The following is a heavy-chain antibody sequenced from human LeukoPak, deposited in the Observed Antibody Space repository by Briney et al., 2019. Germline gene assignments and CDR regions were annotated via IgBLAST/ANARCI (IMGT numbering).Heavy chain of an antibody. CDR3: AREYRGWQDYYFDY. CDR1: GFTFSTYA. J-gene: IGHJ4*02. CDR2: ISYDGSKK. V-gene: IGHV3-30-3*01. D-gene: IGHD6-19*01. Sequence: GTSLRLSCAASGFTFSTYAMHWVRQAPGKGLEWVAVISYDGSKKYYADSVKGRFTIPRDNSKNTLYVQMNSLRAEDTAVYYCAREYRGWQDYYFDYWGQGTLVIVSS.